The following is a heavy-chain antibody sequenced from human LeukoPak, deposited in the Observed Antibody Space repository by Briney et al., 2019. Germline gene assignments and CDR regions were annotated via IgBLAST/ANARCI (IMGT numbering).Heavy chain of an antibody. V-gene: IGHV1-2*02. J-gene: IGHJ6*03. CDR3: ARDGNYGSGSYYYYYYMDV. CDR1: GYTFTGYY. CDR2: INPNSGGT. D-gene: IGHD3-10*01. Sequence: ASVNVSCKASGYTFTGYYMHWVRQAPGQGLEWMGWINPNSGGTNYAQKFQGRVTMTRDTSISTAYMELSRLRSDDTAVYYCARDGNYGSGSYYYYYYMDVWGKGTTVTISS.